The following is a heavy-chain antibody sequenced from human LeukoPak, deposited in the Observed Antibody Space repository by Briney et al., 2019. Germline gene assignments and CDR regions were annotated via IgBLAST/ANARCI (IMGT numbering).Heavy chain of an antibody. CDR3: ARTYSSSSPDFDY. CDR1: GGSISINSYY. D-gene: IGHD6-6*01. Sequence: PSETLSLTCTVSGGSISINSYYWAWIRQPPGKGLEWIGSIYYTGTTYYNPSLKNRVTISVDTSKNQFSLKLSSVTAADTAVYYCARTYSSSSPDFDYWGQGTLVTVSS. J-gene: IGHJ4*02. V-gene: IGHV4-39*07. CDR2: IYYTGTT.